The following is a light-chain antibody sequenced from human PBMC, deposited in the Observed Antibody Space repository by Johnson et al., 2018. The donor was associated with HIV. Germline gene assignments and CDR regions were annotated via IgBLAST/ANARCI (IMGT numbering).Light chain of an antibody. V-gene: IGLV1-44*01. CDR1: SSNIGGNP. CDR2: RNN. CDR3: AAWDDSLNGDV. Sequence: QSVLTQPPSASGTPGQRVTISCSGSSSNIGGNPVNWYQQLPGTAPKLLIYRNNQRPSGVPDRFSGSKSGTSASLAISGLQAEDEADYYCAAWDDSLNGDVFGTGTTVTGL. J-gene: IGLJ1*01.